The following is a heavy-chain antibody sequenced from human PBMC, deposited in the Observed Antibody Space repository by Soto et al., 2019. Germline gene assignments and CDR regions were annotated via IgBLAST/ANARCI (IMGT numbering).Heavy chain of an antibody. V-gene: IGHV4-39*01. CDR2: IYYSGST. Sequence: SETLSLTCTVSGGSISSSSFYWGWIRQPPGKGLEWIGSIYYSGSTYYNPSLKSRVTISVDTSKNQFSLKLSSVTAADTAVYYCARHYPSIAAQYYYGMDVWGQGTTVTVSS. CDR3: ARHYPSIAAQYYYGMDV. D-gene: IGHD6-6*01. J-gene: IGHJ6*02. CDR1: GGSISSSSFY.